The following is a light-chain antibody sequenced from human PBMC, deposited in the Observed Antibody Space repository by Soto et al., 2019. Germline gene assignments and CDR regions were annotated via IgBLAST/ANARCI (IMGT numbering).Light chain of an antibody. CDR2: EGS. CDR1: TSAVGSYNL. CDR3: CSYAGSSTFV. V-gene: IGLV2-23*01. Sequence: QSALTQPASVSGSPGQSITISCTGTTSAVGSYNLVSWYQQHPGKAPKLMIYEGSKRPSGVSNRFSGSKSGNTASLTISGLQADEEADYFCCSYAGSSTFVFGGGTQLTVL. J-gene: IGLJ7*01.